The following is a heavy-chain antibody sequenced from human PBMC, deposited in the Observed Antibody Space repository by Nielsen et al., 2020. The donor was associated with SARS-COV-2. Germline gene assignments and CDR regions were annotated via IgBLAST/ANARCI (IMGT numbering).Heavy chain of an antibody. J-gene: IGHJ3*02. V-gene: IGHV3-33*08. CDR3: AVKDYGFPSSYVSDAFDM. Sequence: GESLKISCVASGFSFNTYSMHWVRQVAGKGLEWVAIVSRDGSDTFYVDSLRGRFTISRDNSKNTLFLQMNSLRAEDTAVYFCAVKDYGFPSSYVSDAFDMWGQGTMVSVSS. D-gene: IGHD3-3*01. CDR1: GFSFNTYS. CDR2: VSRDGSDT.